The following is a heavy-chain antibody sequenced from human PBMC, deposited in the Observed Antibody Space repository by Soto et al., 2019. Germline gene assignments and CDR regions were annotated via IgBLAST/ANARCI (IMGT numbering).Heavy chain of an antibody. Sequence: QLQLQEYGSGLVKPSQTLSLTCTVSGGSISSGDYSWSWIRQPPGKGLEWIGYVFRSGSTYYSPSLKSRVTISVDGSKNQFSLKLTSVTAADTGVYYCARGSYGAGSDYWGQGTLVTVSS. V-gene: IGHV4-30-2*01. D-gene: IGHD3-10*01. CDR2: VFRSGST. CDR3: ARGSYGAGSDY. CDR1: GGSISSGDYS. J-gene: IGHJ4*02.